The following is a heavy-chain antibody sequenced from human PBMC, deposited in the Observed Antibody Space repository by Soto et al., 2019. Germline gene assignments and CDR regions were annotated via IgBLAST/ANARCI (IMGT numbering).Heavy chain of an antibody. CDR1: GFMFSDYH. D-gene: IGHD2-2*01. Sequence: QVQLVESGGGLVKPGGSLRLSCAASGFMFSDYHMIWIHQAPGKGLECVSYISPSGGVTYADSVRGRFTMSRDNAQNSLFLQMNSLRADDTAVYYCARAPRVLDHWGQGTLVTVSS. J-gene: IGHJ4*02. CDR3: ARAPRVLDH. CDR2: ISPSGGV. V-gene: IGHV3-11*01.